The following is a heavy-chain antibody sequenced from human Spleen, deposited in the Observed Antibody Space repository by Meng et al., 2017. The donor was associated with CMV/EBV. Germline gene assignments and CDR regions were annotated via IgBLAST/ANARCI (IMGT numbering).Heavy chain of an antibody. V-gene: IGHV3-48*03. CDR2: ISTSGSDI. CDR1: GFTFRHYE. D-gene: IGHD6-6*01. J-gene: IGHJ4*02. CDR3: ARVAARPRVGLDY. Sequence: GESLKISCAASGFTFRHYEMSWVRQAPGKGLEWIAYISTSGSDIYYGDSVKGRFTISRDNAKNSLYLQMNSLRAEDTAVYYCARVAARPRVGLDYWGQGTLVTVSS.